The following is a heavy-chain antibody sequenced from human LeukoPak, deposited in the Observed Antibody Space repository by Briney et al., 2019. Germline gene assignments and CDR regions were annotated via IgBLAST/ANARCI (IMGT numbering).Heavy chain of an antibody. CDR1: GGSISSSSYY. CDR2: IYYSGST. D-gene: IGHD3-3*01. CDR3: ARHRSIFGVVIGFDY. J-gene: IGHJ4*02. Sequence: SETLSLTCTVSGGSISSSSYYWGWIRQPPGKGLEWIGSIYYSGSTYYNPSLKSRVTISVDTSKNQFSLKLSSVTAADTAVYYCARHRSIFGVVIGFDYWGQGTLVTVSS. V-gene: IGHV4-39*01.